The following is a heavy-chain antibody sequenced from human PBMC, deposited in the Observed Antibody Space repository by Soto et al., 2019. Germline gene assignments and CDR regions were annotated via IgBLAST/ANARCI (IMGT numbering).Heavy chain of an antibody. V-gene: IGHV3-23*01. J-gene: IGHJ4*02. Sequence: EVQLLESGGGLVQPGGSLRLSCAVSGFTFSSYAMSWVRQAPGKGLEWVSAISGSGGSRDYADSVKGRFTISRDNSMNTLYLQMNSLRADDTAVYYCARRVGTTFADYWGQGTLVTVSS. CDR1: GFTFSSYA. D-gene: IGHD1-26*01. CDR3: ARRVGTTFADY. CDR2: ISGSGGSR.